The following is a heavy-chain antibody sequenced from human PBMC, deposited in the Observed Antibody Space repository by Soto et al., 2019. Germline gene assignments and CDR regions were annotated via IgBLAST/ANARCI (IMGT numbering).Heavy chain of an antibody. CDR1: GFTFSSYS. J-gene: IGHJ2*01. D-gene: IGHD1-26*01. V-gene: IGHV3-21*01. CDR2: ISSSSSYI. Sequence: EVQLVESGGGLVKPGGSLRLSCAASGFTFSSYSMNWVRQAPGKGLEWVSSISSSSSYIYYADSVKGRFTISRDNAKNSLYLQMNSLRAEETAVYYCARDRRIVGAKYWSFDLWGRGTLVTVSS. CDR3: ARDRRIVGAKYWSFDL.